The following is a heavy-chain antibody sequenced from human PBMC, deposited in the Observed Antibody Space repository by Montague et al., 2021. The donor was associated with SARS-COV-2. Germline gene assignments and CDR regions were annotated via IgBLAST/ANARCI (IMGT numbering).Heavy chain of an antibody. CDR2: VSGDGDST. D-gene: IGHD5-12*01. V-gene: IGHV3-23*01. CDR1: GFYFNDYG. Sequence: SLSFSFSVSGFYFNDYGMSWVRQAPGKGLDWVSAVSGDGDSTYYADSVKGRFTISRDNSKNTLYLQMNSLRAEDTAAYYCAKCLRFSGFDGNYFDSWGQGTLVTVSS. CDR3: AKCLRFSGFDGNYFDS. J-gene: IGHJ4*02.